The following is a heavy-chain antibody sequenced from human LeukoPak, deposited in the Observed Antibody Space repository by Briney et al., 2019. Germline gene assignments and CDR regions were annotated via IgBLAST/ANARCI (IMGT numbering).Heavy chain of an antibody. CDR2: IYYSGST. J-gene: IGHJ6*02. CDR1: GGSISSSSYY. D-gene: IGHD4-4*01. Sequence: PSETLSLTCTVSGGSISSSSYYWGWIRQPPGKGLEWIGSIYYSGSTYYNPSLKSRVTISVDTSKNQFSLKLSSVTAADTAIYYCARDHTETSSLNFRNYYYYGMDIWGQGTTVIVSS. CDR3: ARDHTETSSLNFRNYYYYGMDI. V-gene: IGHV4-39*07.